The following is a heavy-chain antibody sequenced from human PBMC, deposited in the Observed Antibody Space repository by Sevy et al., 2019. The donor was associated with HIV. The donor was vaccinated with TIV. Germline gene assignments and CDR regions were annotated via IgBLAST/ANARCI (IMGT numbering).Heavy chain of an antibody. CDR2: FCFGGSTI. D-gene: IGHD2-8*02. Sequence: GGSLRLSCAASGFTFSIYTMSWVRQAPGKGLEWVSTFCFGGSTIDYADSVKGRFTISRDNSKNTLYLQMNSLRADDTAVYYCEREGCTVANDYWGQGTLVTVSS. V-gene: IGHV3-23*01. J-gene: IGHJ4*02. CDR1: GFTFSIYT. CDR3: EREGCTVANDY.